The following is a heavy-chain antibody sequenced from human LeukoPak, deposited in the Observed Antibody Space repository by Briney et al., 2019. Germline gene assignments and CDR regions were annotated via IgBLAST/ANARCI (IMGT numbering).Heavy chain of an antibody. CDR2: IYGDGSNT. CDR3: ARGRHCYDSRGYSFWFDS. Sequence: GGSLRLSCVASGFTFSTYWMHWVRQAPGEGLVWVSRIYGDGSNTNYADSVKGRFTISRDNAKNTLYVQMNSLRVEDTAVYYCARGRHCYDSRGYSFWFDSWGQGIPVTVSS. CDR1: GFTFSTYW. V-gene: IGHV3-74*01. D-gene: IGHD3-22*01. J-gene: IGHJ5*01.